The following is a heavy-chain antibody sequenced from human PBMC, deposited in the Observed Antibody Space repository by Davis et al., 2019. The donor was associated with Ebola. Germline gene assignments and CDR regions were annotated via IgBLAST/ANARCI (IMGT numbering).Heavy chain of an antibody. V-gene: IGHV4-59*01. CDR1: GVSISSYY. D-gene: IGHD2/OR15-2a*01. J-gene: IGHJ5*02. CDR3: ARGIRDGAGDWFDP. Sequence: SETLSLTCSVSGVSISSYYWSWIRQPPGKGLEWIGDVYDSETTNYNPSLNSRVTMSVDTTNNQFFLKLSSVTAADTAVYYCARGIRDGAGDWFDPWGQGTLVTVSS. CDR2: VYDSETT.